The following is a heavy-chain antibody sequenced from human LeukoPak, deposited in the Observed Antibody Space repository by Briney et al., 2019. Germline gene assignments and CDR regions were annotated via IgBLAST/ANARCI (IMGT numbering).Heavy chain of an antibody. D-gene: IGHD2-21*01. CDR2: ISPYNDNT. CDR3: ARDCGGDCYPIDY. J-gene: IGHJ4*02. V-gene: IGHV1-18*01. CDR1: GYTFASYG. Sequence: EASVKVSCKASGYTFASYGISWVRQAPGQGLEWMGWISPYNDNTNYAQNLQGRVTMTTDTSTSTAYMELRSLRSDDTAVYYCARDCGGDCYPIDYWGQGTLVTVSS.